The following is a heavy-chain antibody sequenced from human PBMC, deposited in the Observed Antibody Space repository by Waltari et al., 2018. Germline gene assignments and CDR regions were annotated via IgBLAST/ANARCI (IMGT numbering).Heavy chain of an antibody. CDR2: SSVRGTTI. CDR3: AKESGSSWSPLDY. J-gene: IGHJ4*02. CDR1: GFTFSSYE. Sequence: EVQLVESGGGLVQPGGSLRLSCAASGFTFSSYEMNWVRQAPGKVLEWGSYSSVRGTTIYYADSVKGRFTISRDNAKNSLYLQMNSLRAEDTAVYYCAKESGSSWSPLDYWGQGTLVTVSS. D-gene: IGHD6-13*01. V-gene: IGHV3-48*03.